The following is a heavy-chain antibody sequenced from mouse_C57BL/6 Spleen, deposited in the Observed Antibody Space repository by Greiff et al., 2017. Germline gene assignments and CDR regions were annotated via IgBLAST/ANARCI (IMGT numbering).Heavy chain of an antibody. V-gene: IGHV2-5*01. Sequence: VQLQQSGPGLVQPSQSLSITCTVSGFSLTSYGVHWVRQSPGQGLEWLGVIWRGGSTAYNAAFMSRLSITKDNSKSQVFFKMNSLQADDTAIDYCAKRDDYDGGWFADWGQGTLVTVSA. CDR3: AKRDDYDGGWFAD. CDR1: GFSLTSYG. D-gene: IGHD2-4*01. CDR2: IWRGGST. J-gene: IGHJ3*01.